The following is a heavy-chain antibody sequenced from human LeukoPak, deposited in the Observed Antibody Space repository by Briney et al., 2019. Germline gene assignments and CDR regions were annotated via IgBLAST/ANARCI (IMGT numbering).Heavy chain of an antibody. Sequence: ASVKVSCKASRNIFTGYFIHWVRQAPGQGLEWMGWINPKNGGTNPAEKFQGRVTMTRDTSLSTAFMELTGLASDDTAVYFCAREPPYTGHCDITTCDVSRFDLWGQGTLVTVSP. V-gene: IGHV1-2*02. CDR3: AREPPYTGHCDITTCDVSRFDL. CDR1: RNIFTGYF. CDR2: INPKNGGT. D-gene: IGHD2-2*01. J-gene: IGHJ4*02.